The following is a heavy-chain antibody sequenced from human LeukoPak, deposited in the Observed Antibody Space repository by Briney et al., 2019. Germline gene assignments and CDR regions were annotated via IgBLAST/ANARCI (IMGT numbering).Heavy chain of an antibody. D-gene: IGHD3-3*01. Sequence: GESLKISCKGSGYSFTSYWIGWVRQMPGKGLEWMGIIYPGDSDTRYSPSFQGQVTISADKSISTAYLQWSSLKASDTAMYYCARPLEGSGFWRMEAAFDIWGQGTMVTVSS. CDR1: GYSFTSYW. J-gene: IGHJ3*02. CDR2: IYPGDSDT. CDR3: ARPLEGSGFWRMEAAFDI. V-gene: IGHV5-51*01.